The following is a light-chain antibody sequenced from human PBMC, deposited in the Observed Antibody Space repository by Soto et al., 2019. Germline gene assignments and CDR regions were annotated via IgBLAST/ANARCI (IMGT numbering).Light chain of an antibody. CDR3: QQYDTSPRT. Sequence: EVMLTQSPGTLSLSPGERATLSCRASQSVSSNYLAWYQQKSGQAPRLLIYGASNRATGIPDRFSGSGSGSHFTLTIRSLEPEDFALYYCQQYDTSPRTFRQGTKVEFK. CDR2: GAS. J-gene: IGKJ1*01. CDR1: QSVSSNY. V-gene: IGKV3-20*01.